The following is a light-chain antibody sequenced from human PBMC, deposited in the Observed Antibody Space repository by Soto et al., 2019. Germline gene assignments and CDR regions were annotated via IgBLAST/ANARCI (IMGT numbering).Light chain of an antibody. CDR3: MHPLENFRT. CDR2: LGS. CDR1: ARLLHKSEYNY. V-gene: IGKV2-28*01. J-gene: IGKJ1*01. Sequence: IVMTQSPLSLSDTPGEAAPISRMPSARLLHKSEYNYVDRQVQRPGQSPQLLIYLGSKRASGVPDRFSGSGSDTYFPLEISRVEADDGGVYYSMHPLENFRTLGKGTKGDI.